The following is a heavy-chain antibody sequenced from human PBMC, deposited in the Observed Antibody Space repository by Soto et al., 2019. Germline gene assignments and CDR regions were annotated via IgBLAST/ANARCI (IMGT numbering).Heavy chain of an antibody. CDR3: AREGYGEAFDY. Sequence: ASVKVSGKASGYTFTSDYMHWVRQAPGQGLEWMGIINPSGGSTTYAQKFQGRVTMTRDTSTSTVYMELSSLRSEDTAVYYCAREGYGEAFDYWGQGTLVTVSS. V-gene: IGHV1-46*01. J-gene: IGHJ4*02. CDR2: INPSGGST. CDR1: GYTFTSDY. D-gene: IGHD3-10*01.